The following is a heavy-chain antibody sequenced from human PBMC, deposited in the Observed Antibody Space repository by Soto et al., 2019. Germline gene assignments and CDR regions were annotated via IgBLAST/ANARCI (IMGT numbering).Heavy chain of an antibody. D-gene: IGHD2-8*02. Sequence: QVQLVESGGAVVQPGRSLRLSCAVSGFTVSTYGMHWVRQAPGKGLEWVAVISRDGGTKNYADSVKGRFTISRDNSRNTLFLEMNSLRGDDMAVYYCTGEVASGYWGQGTLVTVSS. V-gene: IGHV3-30*03. J-gene: IGHJ4*02. CDR1: GFTVSTYG. CDR2: ISRDGGTK. CDR3: TGEVASGY.